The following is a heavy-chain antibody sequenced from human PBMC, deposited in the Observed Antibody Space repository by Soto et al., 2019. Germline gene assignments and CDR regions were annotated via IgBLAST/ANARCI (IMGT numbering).Heavy chain of an antibody. CDR2: IIPIFGTA. Sequence: VASVKVSCKASGGTFSSYAISWVRQAPGQGLEWMGGIIPIFGTANYAQKFQGRVTITADESTSTAYMELSSLRSEDTAVYYCARTLYYYDSSGYYYNRPDYYYYYGMDVWGQGTTVTVSS. V-gene: IGHV1-69*13. D-gene: IGHD3-22*01. J-gene: IGHJ6*02. CDR1: GGTFSSYA. CDR3: ARTLYYYDSSGYYYNRPDYYYYYGMDV.